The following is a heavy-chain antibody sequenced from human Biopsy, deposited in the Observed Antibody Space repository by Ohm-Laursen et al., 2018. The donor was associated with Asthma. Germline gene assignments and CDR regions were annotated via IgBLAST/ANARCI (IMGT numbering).Heavy chain of an antibody. V-gene: IGHV1-2*06. CDR3: ARGQKSPGDRWFDP. CDR2: INPNSGGT. Sequence: ASVKVSCKTSGYTFIGYHIHRVRQAPGQGLEWMGRINPNSGGTSYAQKFQGRVTMTSDTSISTAYMELSRLRSDDTALYYCARGQKSPGDRWFDPWGQGTLVTVSS. J-gene: IGHJ5*02. D-gene: IGHD7-27*01. CDR1: GYTFIGYH.